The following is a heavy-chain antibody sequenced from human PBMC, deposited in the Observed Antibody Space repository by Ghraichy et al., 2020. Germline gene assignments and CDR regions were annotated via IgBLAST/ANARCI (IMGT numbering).Heavy chain of an antibody. V-gene: IGHV1-69*05. D-gene: IGHD2-21*02. CDR1: GVTFSSYA. CDR2: IIPICGTA. J-gene: IGHJ6*02. CDR3: ARGTHIVVVTAKYYGMDV. Sequence: SVKVSCKASGVTFSSYAISWVRQAPGQGLEWIGWIIPICGTANYAQKFQGRVTITTDESTSTAYMELSSLRSEDTAVYYCARGTHIVVVTAKYYGMDVWGQGTTVTVSS.